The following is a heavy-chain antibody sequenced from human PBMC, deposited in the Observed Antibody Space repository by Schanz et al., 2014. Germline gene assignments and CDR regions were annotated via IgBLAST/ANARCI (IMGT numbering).Heavy chain of an antibody. V-gene: IGHV1-69*08. CDR2: IIPILGIA. J-gene: IGHJ6*02. D-gene: IGHD3-10*01. CDR3: ARDGGEVVRGVIEGVNHYYYGMDV. CDR1: GGTFNSYT. Sequence: QVQLVQSGAEVKKPGSSVKVSCKASGGTFNSYTINWVRQAPGQGLEWMGRIIPILGIANYAQKFQGRVTITADKSTFTAYMDVSSLRSEDTAVYYCARDGGEVVRGVIEGVNHYYYGMDVWGQGTTVTVSS.